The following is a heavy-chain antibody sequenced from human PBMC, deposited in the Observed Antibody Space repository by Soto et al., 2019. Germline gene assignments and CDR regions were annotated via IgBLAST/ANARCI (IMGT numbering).Heavy chain of an antibody. CDR1: GGSFSGYX. J-gene: IGHJ5*02. CDR2: INHSGST. V-gene: IGHV4-34*01. Sequence: QVQLQQWGAGLLKPSETLSLTCAVYGGSFSGYXWSWIRQPPGKGLEWIGEINHSGSTNYNPSLKSRVTISVDTSKNQFSLKLSSVTAADTAVYYCARGNRGSSSSVWFDPWGQGTLVTVSS. D-gene: IGHD6-6*01. CDR3: ARGNRGSSSSVWFDP.